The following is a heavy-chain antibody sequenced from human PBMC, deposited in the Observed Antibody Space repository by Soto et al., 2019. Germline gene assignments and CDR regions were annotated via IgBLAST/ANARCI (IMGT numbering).Heavy chain of an antibody. Sequence: QVQLVESGGGVVQPGRSLRLSCAASGFTFSSSGMHWVRQAPGKGLEWVAVISYDGSNKDYADSVKGRFTISRDNSKNTLYLQMNSLRAEDTAVYYCAKDPGQWLISYYFNYWGQGTLVTVSS. V-gene: IGHV3-30*18. J-gene: IGHJ4*02. D-gene: IGHD6-19*01. CDR2: ISYDGSNK. CDR1: GFTFSSSG. CDR3: AKDPGQWLISYYFNY.